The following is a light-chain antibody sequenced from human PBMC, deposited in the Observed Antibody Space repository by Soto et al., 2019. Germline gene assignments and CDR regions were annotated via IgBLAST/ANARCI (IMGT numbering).Light chain of an antibody. CDR2: NNN. CDR1: SSNIGSYT. V-gene: IGLV1-44*01. Sequence: VLTQPPSASGTPGQRVTFSCSGSSSNIGSYTVNWYQQLPGTAPKLLIYNNNQRPSGVPDRFSGSKSGTSASLAIGGLQSEDEADYYCAVWDDSLNGRVFGGGTKLTVL. CDR3: AVWDDSLNGRV. J-gene: IGLJ3*02.